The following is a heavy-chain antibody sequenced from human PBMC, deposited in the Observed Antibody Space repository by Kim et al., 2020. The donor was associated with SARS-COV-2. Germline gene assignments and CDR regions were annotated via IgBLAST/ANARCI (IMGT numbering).Heavy chain of an antibody. J-gene: IGHJ3*02. D-gene: IGHD2-21*01. CDR3: ARQFPMDAFDI. Sequence: ANYAQKFQGRVTITADESTSTAYMELSSLRSEDTAVYYCARQFPMDAFDIWGQGTMVTVSS. CDR2: A. V-gene: IGHV1-69*01.